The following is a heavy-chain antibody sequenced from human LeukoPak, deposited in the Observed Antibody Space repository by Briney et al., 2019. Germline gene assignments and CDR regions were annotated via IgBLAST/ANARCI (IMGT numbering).Heavy chain of an antibody. Sequence: HPGRSLRLSCAASGFTFDDYAMHWVRQAPGKGLEWVSGISWNSGSIGYADSVKGRFTISRDNAKNSLYLQMNSLRAEDTAVYYCARGVMDTAMVYYYYGMDVWGQGTTVTVSS. CDR2: ISWNSGSI. CDR3: ARGVMDTAMVYYYYGMDV. J-gene: IGHJ6*02. V-gene: IGHV3-9*01. D-gene: IGHD5-18*01. CDR1: GFTFDDYA.